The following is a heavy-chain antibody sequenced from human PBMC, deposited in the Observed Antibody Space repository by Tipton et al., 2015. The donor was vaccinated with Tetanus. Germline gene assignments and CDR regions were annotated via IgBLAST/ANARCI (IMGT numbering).Heavy chain of an antibody. J-gene: IGHJ1*01. CDR2: ITFDGSTK. CDR1: GFTFSRYA. V-gene: IGHV3-30-3*01. D-gene: IGHD1-26*01. CDR3: AREWAGITKRDVGGF. Sequence: QLVQSGGGVVQPGRSLRLSCAASGFTFSRYAMHWVRQAPGKGLEWVAVITFDGSTKYYADSVKGRFTLSRDNSQNTVHLQMSSLKVEDTAIYYCAREWAGITKRDVGGFWGQGTLVTVSS.